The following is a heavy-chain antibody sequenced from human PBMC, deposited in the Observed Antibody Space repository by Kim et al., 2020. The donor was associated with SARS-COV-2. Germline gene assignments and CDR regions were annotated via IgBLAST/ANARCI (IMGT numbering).Heavy chain of an antibody. Sequence: SETLSLTCAVYGGSFSGYYWSWIRQPPGKGLEWIGEINHSGSTNYNPSLKSRVTISVDTSKNQFSLKLSSVTAADTAVYYCAREALKGSGWYYFDYWGQG. V-gene: IGHV4-34*01. CDR3: AREALKGSGWYYFDY. CDR1: GGSFSGYY. D-gene: IGHD6-19*01. CDR2: INHSGST. J-gene: IGHJ4*02.